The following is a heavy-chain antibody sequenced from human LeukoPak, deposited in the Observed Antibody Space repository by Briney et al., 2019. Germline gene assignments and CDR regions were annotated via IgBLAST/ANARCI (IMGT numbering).Heavy chain of an antibody. J-gene: IGHJ4*02. CDR1: GFTFSSYS. V-gene: IGHV3-21*01. D-gene: IGHD5-18*01. Sequence: PGGSLGLSCAASGFTFSSYSMNWVRQAPGKGLEWVSSISSSSSYIYYADSVKGRFTISRDNAKNSLYLQMNSLRAEDTAVYYCAREGGDSYGPNPLDYWGQGTLVTVSS. CDR2: ISSSSSYI. CDR3: AREGGDSYGPNPLDY.